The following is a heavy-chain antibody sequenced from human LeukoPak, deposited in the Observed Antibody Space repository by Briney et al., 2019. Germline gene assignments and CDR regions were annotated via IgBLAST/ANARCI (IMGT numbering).Heavy chain of an antibody. CDR3: ARVRGQVITQPFDY. CDR1: GFTFSSYW. CDR2: IKQDGSEK. Sequence: GGSLRLSCAASGFTFSSYWMSWVRQAPGKGLEWVANIKQDGSEKYYVDSVKGRFTISRDNAKNTLYLQMNSLRAEDTAVYYCARVRGQVITQPFDYWGQGTLVTVSS. V-gene: IGHV3-7*01. D-gene: IGHD3-22*01. J-gene: IGHJ4*02.